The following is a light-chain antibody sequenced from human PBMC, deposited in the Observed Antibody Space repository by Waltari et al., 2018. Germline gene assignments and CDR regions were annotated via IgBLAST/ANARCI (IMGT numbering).Light chain of an antibody. CDR1: QSIRSN. CDR3: QQSYSAPYT. CDR2: AAS. J-gene: IGKJ2*01. Sequence: DIQMTQSPFSLSASVGDRVTVTCRASQSIRSNLNWYQQKPGKAPKLLIYAASSLQSGVPSRFSGSRSGTEFILTISSLQPEDVATYYCQQSYSAPYTFGQGTKREIK. V-gene: IGKV1-39*01.